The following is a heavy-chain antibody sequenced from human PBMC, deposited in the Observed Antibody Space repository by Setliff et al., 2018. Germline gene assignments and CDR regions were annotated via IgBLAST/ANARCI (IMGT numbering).Heavy chain of an antibody. CDR3: ARDRGGGSYFLRYFDY. CDR2: ISSSSSTI. V-gene: IGHV3-48*01. D-gene: IGHD1-26*01. J-gene: IGHJ4*02. CDR1: GFTFSSYS. Sequence: QAGGSLRLSCAASGFTFSSYSMNWVRQAPGKGLEWVSYISSSSSTIYDADSVKGRFTISRDNAKNSLYLQMNSLRAEDTAVYHCARDRGGGSYFLRYFDYWGQGTLVTVSS.